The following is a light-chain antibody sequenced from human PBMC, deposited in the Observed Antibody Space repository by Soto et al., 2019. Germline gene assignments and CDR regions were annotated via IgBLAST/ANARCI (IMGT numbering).Light chain of an antibody. Sequence: QSVLTQPPSVSGAPGQRVTISCTGSSSNIGAGYDVHWYQQLPGTAPKLLIYGNSNRPSGVPDRFSGSKSGTSASLAITGLQAEDEADYYCQSDGVFGTGTKLTVL. CDR2: GNS. CDR3: QSDGV. V-gene: IGLV1-40*01. CDR1: SSNIGAGYD. J-gene: IGLJ1*01.